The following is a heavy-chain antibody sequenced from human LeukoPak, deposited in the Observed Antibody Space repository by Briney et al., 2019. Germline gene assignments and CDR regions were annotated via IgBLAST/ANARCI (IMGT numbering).Heavy chain of an antibody. CDR2: INHSGST. V-gene: IGHV4-39*07. CDR3: ARGYRRAFDI. Sequence: SETLSLTCTVSGGSISSSSYYWSWIRQPPGKGLEWIGEINHSGSTNYNPSLKSRVTISVDTSKNQFSLKLSSVTAADTAVYYCARGYRRAFDIWGQGTMVTVSS. D-gene: IGHD2-2*01. CDR1: GGSISSSSYY. J-gene: IGHJ3*02.